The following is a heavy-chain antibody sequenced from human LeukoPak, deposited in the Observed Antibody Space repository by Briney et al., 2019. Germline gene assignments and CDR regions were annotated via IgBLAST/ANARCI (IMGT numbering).Heavy chain of an antibody. D-gene: IGHD3-22*01. Sequence: GGSLRLSCAASGFTFSSYAMSWVRQAPGKGLEWVSSISTGSSFIYYADSVKGRFTISRDIAKNSLYLQMNSLRAEDTAVYYCARTDYYDKSIDYWGQGTLVTVSS. CDR1: GFTFSSYA. CDR3: ARTDYYDKSIDY. V-gene: IGHV3-21*01. J-gene: IGHJ4*02. CDR2: ISTGSSFI.